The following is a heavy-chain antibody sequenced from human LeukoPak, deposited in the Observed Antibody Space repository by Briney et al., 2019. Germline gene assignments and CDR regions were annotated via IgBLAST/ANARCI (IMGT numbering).Heavy chain of an antibody. V-gene: IGHV3-7*01. CDR2: IQKDGSEK. CDR3: ARDMPAR. CDR1: GFTFSNYW. J-gene: IGHJ4*02. D-gene: IGHD2-2*01. Sequence: GGSLRLSCVASGFTFSNYWMSWVRQAPGKGLEWVANIQKDGSEKHYVASVKGRFTISRDNAKNSLYLQMNSLRAEDTAVYYCARDMPARWGQGTLVTVSS.